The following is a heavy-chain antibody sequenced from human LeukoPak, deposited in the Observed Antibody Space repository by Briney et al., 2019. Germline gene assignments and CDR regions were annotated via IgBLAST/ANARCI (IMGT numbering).Heavy chain of an antibody. V-gene: IGHV4-59*01. CDR3: ARMLQYSGSPIDY. J-gene: IGHJ4*02. D-gene: IGHD6-6*01. CDR2: IYYSGST. Sequence: SETLSLTCTVSGGSICSYYWSWIRQPPGKGLEWIGYIYYSGSTNYNPSLKSRVTISVDTSKNQFSLKLSSVTAADTAVYYCARMLQYSGSPIDYWGQGTLVTVSS. CDR1: GGSICSYY.